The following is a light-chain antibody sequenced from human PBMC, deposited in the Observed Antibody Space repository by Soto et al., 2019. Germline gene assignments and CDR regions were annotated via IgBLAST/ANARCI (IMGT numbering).Light chain of an antibody. CDR2: GAF. J-gene: IGKJ1*01. Sequence: EIVLTQSPGTLSLSPGERATLSCGASQYVSSSDLAWYQQKPGQAPRLLIYGAFTRATGIQARFSGTGSGTEFTLTIRSMQSEDSAVYYCKQYSKWMWTFGQGTKVDIK. V-gene: IGKV3-15*01. CDR3: KQYSKWMWT. CDR1: QYVSSSD.